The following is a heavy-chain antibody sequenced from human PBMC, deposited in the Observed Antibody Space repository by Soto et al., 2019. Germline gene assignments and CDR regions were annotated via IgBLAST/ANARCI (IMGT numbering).Heavy chain of an antibody. Sequence: TCKASGGTFSSYAISWVRQAPGQGLEWMGGIIPIFGTANYAQKFQGRVTITADESTSTAYMELSSLRSEDTAVYYCARVNRGLPIVVVPAAILYYYYGMDVWGQGTTVTVSS. V-gene: IGHV1-69*01. CDR3: ARVNRGLPIVVVPAAILYYYYGMDV. D-gene: IGHD2-2*02. CDR2: IIPIFGTA. CDR1: GGTFSSYA. J-gene: IGHJ6*02.